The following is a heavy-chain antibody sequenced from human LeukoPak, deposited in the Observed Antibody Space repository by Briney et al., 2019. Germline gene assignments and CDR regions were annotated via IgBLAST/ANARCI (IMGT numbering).Heavy chain of an antibody. J-gene: IGHJ2*01. CDR2: IYSSGST. D-gene: IGHD3-10*01. Sequence: SETLSLPCTVSGGSIRSYYWSWIRQPPGKGLEWIGYIYSSGSTSYNPSLKSRVTISLDTSKNQFSLNLSSVTAADTALYYCARHPLLGSYWYFDLWGRGTLVTVSS. CDR3: ARHPLLGSYWYFDL. CDR1: GGSIRSYY. V-gene: IGHV4-59*08.